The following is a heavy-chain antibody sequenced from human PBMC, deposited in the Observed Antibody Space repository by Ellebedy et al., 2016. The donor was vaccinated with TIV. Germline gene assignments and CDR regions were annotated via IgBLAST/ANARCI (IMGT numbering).Heavy chain of an antibody. V-gene: IGHV1-24*01. CDR1: GGTFSSYA. J-gene: IGHJ6*02. Sequence: ASVKVSCXASGGTFSSYAISWVRQAPGKGLEWMGGFDPEDGETIYAQKFQGRVTMTEDTSTDTAYMELSRLRSDDTAVYYCAKDMGARKDYYGMDVWGQGTTVTVSS. D-gene: IGHD4/OR15-4a*01. CDR3: AKDMGARKDYYGMDV. CDR2: FDPEDGET.